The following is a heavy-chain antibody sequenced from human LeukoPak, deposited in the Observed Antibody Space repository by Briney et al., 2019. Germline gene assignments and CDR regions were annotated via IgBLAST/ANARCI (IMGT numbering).Heavy chain of an antibody. CDR1: GFTFRSYA. J-gene: IGHJ4*02. Sequence: AGGSLRLSCAASGFTFRSYAMSWVRQAPGKGLEWVSVITGDGGNTYYADPVKGRFTISRDNSKNTLYLQMNSLRAEDTAVYYCAKVWRGGGSCFDYWGQGTLVTVSS. V-gene: IGHV3-23*01. CDR2: ITGDGGNT. D-gene: IGHD2-15*01. CDR3: AKVWRGGGSCFDY.